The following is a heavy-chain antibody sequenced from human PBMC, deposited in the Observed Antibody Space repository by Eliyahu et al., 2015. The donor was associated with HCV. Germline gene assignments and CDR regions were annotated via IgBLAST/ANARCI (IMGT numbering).Heavy chain of an antibody. CDR3: AKEGGYYYGSGSYSEY. J-gene: IGHJ4*02. D-gene: IGHD3-10*01. V-gene: IGHV3-23*01. Sequence: VRGRFTISRDNSKNTLYLQMNSLRAEDTAVYYCAKEGGYYYGSGSYSEYWGQGTPVTVSS.